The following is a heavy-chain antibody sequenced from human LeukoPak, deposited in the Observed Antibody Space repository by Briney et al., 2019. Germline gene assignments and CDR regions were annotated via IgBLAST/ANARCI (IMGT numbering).Heavy chain of an antibody. CDR3: ARASLDSYCSGGSCYSNWFDP. Sequence: ASVKVSCKASGYTFTSYYMHWVRQAPGQGLEWMGIINPSGGSTSYAQNFQGRVTMTRDTSTSTVYMELSSLRSEDTAVYYCARASLDSYCSGGSCYSNWFDPWGQGTLVTVSS. CDR1: GYTFTSYY. CDR2: INPSGGST. D-gene: IGHD2-15*01. J-gene: IGHJ5*02. V-gene: IGHV1-46*01.